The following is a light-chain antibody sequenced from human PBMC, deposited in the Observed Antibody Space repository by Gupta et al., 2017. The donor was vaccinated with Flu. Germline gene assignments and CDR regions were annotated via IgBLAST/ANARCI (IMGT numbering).Light chain of an antibody. CDR2: DAS. Sequence: EIVLTQSPGTLSLSPGETASLSCRASQFISTRSFAWYQQKPGQAPRLLIFDASSRATGIPDRFSGRGSGTDFTLTISRLEPEDFAVYYCHQFAGSPQTFGQGTRVQIK. J-gene: IGKJ1*01. CDR3: HQFAGSPQT. CDR1: QFISTRS. V-gene: IGKV3-20*01.